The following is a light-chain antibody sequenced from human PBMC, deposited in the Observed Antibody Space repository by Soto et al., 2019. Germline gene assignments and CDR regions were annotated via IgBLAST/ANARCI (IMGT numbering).Light chain of an antibody. CDR2: DAS. CDR3: QQYDNAPHT. CDR1: QSVSTNY. Sequence: EIGLTHSLATLSLSPGERATLSCGASQSVSTNYLDWYQQKPCHASRLLSHDASSSATGIPDSFSGSGFGTDFTLTISRLEPEDFAVYYCQQYDNAPHTCAQGTKVDIK. V-gene: IGKV3D-20*01. J-gene: IGKJ2*01.